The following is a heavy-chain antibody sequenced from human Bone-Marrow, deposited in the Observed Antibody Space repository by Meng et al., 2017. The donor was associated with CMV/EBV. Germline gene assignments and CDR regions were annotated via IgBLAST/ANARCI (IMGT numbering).Heavy chain of an antibody. CDR3: ARDVGTKYFIDV. D-gene: IGHD1-7*01. V-gene: IGHV4-61*01. CDR2: IYYSGST. J-gene: IGHJ6*02. CDR1: GGSVSSGSYY. Sequence: SETLSLTCTVSGGSVSSGSYYWSWIRQPPGKGLECIGYIYYSGSTNYNPSLKSRVTISVDTSKNQFSLKLSSATAADTAVYYCARDVGTKYFIDVWGQGTTVTVSS.